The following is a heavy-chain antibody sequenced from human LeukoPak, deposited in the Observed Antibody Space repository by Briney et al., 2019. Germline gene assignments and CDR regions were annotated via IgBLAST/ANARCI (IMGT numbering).Heavy chain of an antibody. CDR1: GGSFSGYY. CDR2: INHSGST. D-gene: IGHD3-10*01. CDR3: ARGGRRYGSGRNYYMDV. V-gene: IGHV4-34*01. J-gene: IGHJ6*03. Sequence: SETLSLTCAVYGGSFSGYYWSWIRQPPGKGLEWIGEINHSGSTNYNPSLKSRVTISVDTSKNQFSLKLSSVTAADTAVYYCARGGRRYGSGRNYYMDVWGKGTTVTVSS.